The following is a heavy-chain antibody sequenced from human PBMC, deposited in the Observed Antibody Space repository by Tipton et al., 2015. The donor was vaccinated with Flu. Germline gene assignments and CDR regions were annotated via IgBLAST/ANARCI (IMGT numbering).Heavy chain of an antibody. V-gene: IGHV4-61*09. Sequence: TLSLTCTVSGGGSVSSGSFYWTWIRRPAGKGLEWIGQIFSNGRSNYNPSLKSRVTISVDASQNHFSLNLRSVTAADTAVYYCARGMFREVIIKRGPDYKSDYGLDVWGRGTTVTVSS. J-gene: IGHJ6*02. D-gene: IGHD3-16*02. CDR1: GGGSVSSGSFY. CDR2: IFSNGRS. CDR3: ARGMFREVIIKRGPDYKSDYGLDV.